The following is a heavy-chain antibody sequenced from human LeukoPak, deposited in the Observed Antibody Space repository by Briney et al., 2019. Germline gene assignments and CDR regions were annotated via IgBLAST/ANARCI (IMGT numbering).Heavy chain of an antibody. D-gene: IGHD3-10*01. CDR1: GGSISSGGYS. CDR3: ARYGSGSSGDY. V-gene: IGHV4-30-2*01. J-gene: IGHJ4*02. CDR2: IYHSGST. Sequence: SETLSLTCAVSGGSISSGGYSWSWIRQPPGKGLEWIGYIYHSGSTYYNPSLKSRVTISVDRSKNQFSLKLSSVTAADTAVYYCARYGSGSSGDYWGQGTLVTVSS.